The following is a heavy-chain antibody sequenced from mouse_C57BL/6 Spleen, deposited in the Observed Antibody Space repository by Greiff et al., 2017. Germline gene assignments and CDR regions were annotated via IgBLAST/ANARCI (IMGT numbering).Heavy chain of an antibody. CDR3: ARRGIYYGNYDYFDY. CDR1: GYTFTDYY. J-gene: IGHJ2*01. D-gene: IGHD2-1*01. V-gene: IGHV1-76*01. CDR2: IYPGSGNT. Sequence: QVQLQQSGAELVRPGASVKLSCKASGYTFTDYYINWVKQRPGQGLEWIARIYPGSGNTYYNEKFKGKATLTAEKSSSTAYMQLSSLTSEDSAVYFCARRGIYYGNYDYFDYWGQGTTLTVSS.